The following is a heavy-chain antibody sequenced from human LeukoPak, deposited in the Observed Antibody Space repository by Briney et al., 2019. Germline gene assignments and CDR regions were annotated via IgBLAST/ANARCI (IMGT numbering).Heavy chain of an antibody. CDR1: GGSISGRNW. J-gene: IGHJ4*02. D-gene: IGHD6-6*01. CDR2: VYQSGST. CDR3: AQFSSHSDRLADY. V-gene: IGHV4-4*02. Sequence: SGTLSLTCAVSGGSISGRNWWRWVRQPPGKGLEWIGDVYQSGSTNFNPSLKSRVSMSVDKSKNQFSLNLSSVTAADTAVYYCAQFSSHSDRLADYWGQGTLVTVSS.